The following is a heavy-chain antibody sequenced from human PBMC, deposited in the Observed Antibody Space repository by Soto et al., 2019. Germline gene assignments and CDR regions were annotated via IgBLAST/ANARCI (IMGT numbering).Heavy chain of an antibody. CDR3: TSRSPLFDYYYGMDV. V-gene: IGHV3-49*04. CDR1: GFTFGDYA. CDR2: IRSKAYGGTT. D-gene: IGHD3-3*01. Sequence: LRLSCTASGFTFGDYAMSWVRQAPGKGLEWVGFIRSKAYGGTTEYAASVKGRFTISRDDSKSIAYLQMNSLKTEDTAVYYCTSRSPLFDYYYGMDVWGQGTTVTVSS. J-gene: IGHJ6*02.